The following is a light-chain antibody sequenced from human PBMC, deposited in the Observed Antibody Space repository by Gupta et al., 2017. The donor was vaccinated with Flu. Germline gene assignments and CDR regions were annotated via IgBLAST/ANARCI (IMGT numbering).Light chain of an antibody. V-gene: IGKV1-33*01. J-gene: IGKJ5*01. CDR3: QQYYNPPHT. CDR2: DAS. CDR1: QEISNY. Sequence: PSSLSASVGDRVTITCQASQEISNYLNWYQQKTGKAPKVLIHDASNLETGVPSRFSGSGYGTDFTFTISSLQPEDIATYFCQQYYNPPHTFGQGTXLEIK.